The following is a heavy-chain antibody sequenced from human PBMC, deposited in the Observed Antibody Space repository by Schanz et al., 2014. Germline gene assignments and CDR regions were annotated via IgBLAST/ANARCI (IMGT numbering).Heavy chain of an antibody. CDR1: GYSFTDFY. CDR3: ARGDVNWFVP. V-gene: IGHV1-2*02. J-gene: IGHJ5*02. CDR2: INPNSDGT. Sequence: QVQLMQSGAEMKKPGASVKVSCKASGYSFTDFYIHWLRQAPGQGPEWLGWINPNSDGTKYAQKFQGRVTMTRDTSVNTAYLDLSSLTSDDTAVYYCARGDVNWFVPWGQGTLVTVSS.